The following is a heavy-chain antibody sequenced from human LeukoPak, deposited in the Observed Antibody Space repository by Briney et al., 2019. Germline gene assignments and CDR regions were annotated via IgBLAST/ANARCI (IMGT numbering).Heavy chain of an antibody. D-gene: IGHD3-10*01. V-gene: IGHV1-18*01. J-gene: IGHJ4*02. CDR1: GYTYTTDG. CDR2: IDTYSGKT. CDR3: ARDYGSGGFDY. Sequence: ASVKVSCKASGYTYTTDGISWVRQAPGQGLEWMGWIDTYSGKTNYAQKFQGRVTMTRDTSTSTVYMELSSLRSEDTAVYYCARDYGSGGFDYWGQGALVTVSS.